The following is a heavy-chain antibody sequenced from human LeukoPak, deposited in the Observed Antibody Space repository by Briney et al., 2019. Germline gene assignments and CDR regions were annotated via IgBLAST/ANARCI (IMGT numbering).Heavy chain of an antibody. CDR3: ARGSRGDGAAFDI. V-gene: IGHV4-59*01. Sequence: SETLSLTCTVSGGSISSYYWSWIRQPPGKGLEWIGYIYYSGSTKYNPSLKSRVTISVDTSKNQLSLKLSSVTAADTAVYYCARGSRGDGAAFDIWGQGTMVTVSS. CDR1: GGSISSYY. D-gene: IGHD7-27*01. CDR2: IYYSGST. J-gene: IGHJ3*02.